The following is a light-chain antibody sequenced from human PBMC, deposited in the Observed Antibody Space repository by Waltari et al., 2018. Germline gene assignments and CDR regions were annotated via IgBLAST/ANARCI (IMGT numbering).Light chain of an antibody. V-gene: IGLV1-47*01. CDR1: SSNIKNNY. CDR3: AAWDDSLSGLYV. Sequence: QSVLTQPPSASGTPGQSVTISCSGSSSNIKNNYVYWYQQLPGTTPKLLIYRTNQRPSWVPYRCSGSKSVTSASLAISGLRSEDEADYYCAAWDDSLSGLYVFGTGTKVTVL. CDR2: RTN. J-gene: IGLJ1*01.